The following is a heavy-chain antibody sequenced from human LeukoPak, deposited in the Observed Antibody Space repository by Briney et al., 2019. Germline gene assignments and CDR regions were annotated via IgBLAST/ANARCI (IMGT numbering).Heavy chain of an antibody. D-gene: IGHD2-2*01. V-gene: IGHV4-39*01. J-gene: IGHJ6*02. CDR1: GGSISGSSYY. CDR3: ASLKTVPAATTYYYYGMDV. Sequence: PSETLSLTCTVSGGSISGSSYYWGWIRPPPGKGLEGIGSIYYSGSTYYNPSLKSRVTISVDTSKNQFSLKLSSVTAADTAVYYCASLKTVPAATTYYYYGMDVWGQGTTVTVSS. CDR2: IYYSGST.